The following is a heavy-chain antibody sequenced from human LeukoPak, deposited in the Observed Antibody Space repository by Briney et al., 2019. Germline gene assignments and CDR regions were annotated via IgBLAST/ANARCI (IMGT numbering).Heavy chain of an antibody. D-gene: IGHD3-22*01. Sequence: QAGGSLRLSCAASGFTFSSYAMSWVRQAPGKGLEWVSGIGGSGSSTYYADSVKGRFTISRDNSKNSLYLQMNSLRAEDTAVYYCAKSPSSGYYFDYWGQGTLVTVSS. V-gene: IGHV3-23*01. CDR2: IGGSGSST. J-gene: IGHJ4*02. CDR3: AKSPSSGYYFDY. CDR1: GFTFSSYA.